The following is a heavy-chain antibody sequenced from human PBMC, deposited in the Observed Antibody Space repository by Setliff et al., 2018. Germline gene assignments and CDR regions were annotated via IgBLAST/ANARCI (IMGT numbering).Heavy chain of an antibody. D-gene: IGHD6-6*01. Sequence: PSETLSLTCTVSGDSLTSGPYYWTWVRQPAGKGLEWIGHIYSEGTTNYSPSLRSRVTISVDTSKNQFSLTMSSVTAADAAVYYCARGRNVAARLLDTWGQGSRVTVPQ. CDR1: GDSLTSGPYY. J-gene: IGHJ5*02. CDR3: ARGRNVAARLLDT. CDR2: IYSEGTT. V-gene: IGHV4-61*10.